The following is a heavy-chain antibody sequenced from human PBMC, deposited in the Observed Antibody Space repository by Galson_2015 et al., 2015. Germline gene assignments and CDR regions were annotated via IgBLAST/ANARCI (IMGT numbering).Heavy chain of an antibody. Sequence: SVKVSCKTSGGTFSSYAISWVRQAPGQGLEWMGGIIPIFGTANYAQKFQGRVTITADESTSTAYMELSSLRSEDTAVYYCARGNYGGDNSYGMDVWGQGTTVTVSS. CDR3: ARGNYGGDNSYGMDV. D-gene: IGHD4-23*01. CDR1: GGTFSSYA. J-gene: IGHJ6*02. CDR2: IIPIFGTA. V-gene: IGHV1-69*13.